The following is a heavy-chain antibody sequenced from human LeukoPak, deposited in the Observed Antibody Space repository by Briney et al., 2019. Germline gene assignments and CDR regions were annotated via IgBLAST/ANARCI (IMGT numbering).Heavy chain of an antibody. J-gene: IGHJ6*02. Sequence: GGSLRLSCAASGFTFSSYDMHWVRQATGKGLEWVSAIGTAGDTYYPGSVKGRFTISRENAKNSLYLQMNSLRAGDTAVYYCARALAGSQNYYGMDVWGQGTTVAVSS. CDR3: ARALAGSQNYYGMDV. V-gene: IGHV3-13*01. CDR2: IGTAGDT. CDR1: GFTFSSYD.